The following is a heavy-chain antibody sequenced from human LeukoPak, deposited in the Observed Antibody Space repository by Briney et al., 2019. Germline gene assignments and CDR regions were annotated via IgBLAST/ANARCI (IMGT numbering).Heavy chain of an antibody. CDR3: AKGISRCSGGSCLQYYFDY. D-gene: IGHD2-15*01. J-gene: IGHJ4*02. V-gene: IGHV3-23*01. Sequence: PGGSLRLSCAASGFTFSIYSMNWVRQAPGKGLEWVSAISGSGGSTYYADSVKGRFPISRDNSKNTLYLQMNSLRAEDTAVYYCAKGISRCSGGSCLQYYFDYWGQGTLVTVSS. CDR2: ISGSGGST. CDR1: GFTFSIYS.